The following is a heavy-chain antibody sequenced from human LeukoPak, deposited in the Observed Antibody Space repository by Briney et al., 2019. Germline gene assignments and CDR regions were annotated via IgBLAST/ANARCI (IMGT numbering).Heavy chain of an antibody. D-gene: IGHD1-1*01. J-gene: IGHJ5*02. CDR2: SYPGDSDS. V-gene: IGHV5-51*01. CDR1: GYSVTSYS. CDR3: ARSLGSELERRWFDP. Sequence: GESLKISRKGSGYSVTSYSIGWVRQIRGKGLEWMGISYPGDSDSRYSPTLHGQVNISADESISTAYLQWNSLKASDTAMYYCARSLGSELERRWFDPWGQGTLVTVSS.